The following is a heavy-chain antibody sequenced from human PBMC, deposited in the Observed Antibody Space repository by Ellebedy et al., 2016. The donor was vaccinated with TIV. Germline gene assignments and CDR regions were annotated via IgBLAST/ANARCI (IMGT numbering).Heavy chain of an antibody. D-gene: IGHD4/OR15-4a*01. Sequence: GESLKISXAASGFTFSSYSMNWVRQAPGKGLEWVSSISSSSSYIYYADSVKGRFTISRDNAKNSLYLQMNSLRAEDTAVYYCARDLVPYEEYYYGMDVWGQGTTVTVSS. J-gene: IGHJ6*02. CDR2: ISSSSSYI. CDR1: GFTFSSYS. CDR3: ARDLVPYEEYYYGMDV. V-gene: IGHV3-21*01.